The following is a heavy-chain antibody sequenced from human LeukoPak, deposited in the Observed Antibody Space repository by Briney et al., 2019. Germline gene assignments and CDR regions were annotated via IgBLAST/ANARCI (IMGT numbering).Heavy chain of an antibody. CDR1: GGSISSYY. V-gene: IGHV4-59*08. J-gene: IGHJ4*02. D-gene: IGHD4-23*01. CDR3: ARSGRWSSVDY. Sequence: SETLSLTCTVSGGSISSYYWSWIRQPPGKGLKWIGYIYYSGSTNYNPSLKSRVTISVDTSKNQFSLKLSSVTAADTAVYYCARSGRWSSVDYWGQGTLVTVSS. CDR2: IYYSGST.